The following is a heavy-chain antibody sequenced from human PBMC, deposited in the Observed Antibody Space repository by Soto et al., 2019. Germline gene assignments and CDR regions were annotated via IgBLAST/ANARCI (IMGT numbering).Heavy chain of an antibody. CDR1: GDSITRGAYY. Sequence: QVQLQESGPGLVKPSQTLSLTCTVSGDSITRGAYYWTWIRQHPGKGLEWIGYIPNTGRTYYNPSLKSPXXXSXDTSENQFSLKLXSVTAADTAIYYCAXXRQYYDCELDPWGQGTLVTVSS. V-gene: IGHV4-31*01. J-gene: IGHJ5*02. D-gene: IGHD3-16*01. CDR3: AXXRQYYDCELDP. CDR2: IPNTGRT.